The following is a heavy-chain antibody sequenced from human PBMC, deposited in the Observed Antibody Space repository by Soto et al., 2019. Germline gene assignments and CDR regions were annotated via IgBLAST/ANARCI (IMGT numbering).Heavy chain of an antibody. V-gene: IGHV1-46*03. CDR1: GYAFTSYY. Sequence: ASVKVSCKASGYAFTSYYMHWVRQPPGQGLEWMGIINPSGGSTSYAQKFQGRVTMARDTSTSTVYMELSSLRSEDTAVYYCARAYCSGGSCFDVDAFDIWGQGTMVTV. J-gene: IGHJ3*02. CDR2: INPSGGST. CDR3: ARAYCSGGSCFDVDAFDI. D-gene: IGHD2-15*01.